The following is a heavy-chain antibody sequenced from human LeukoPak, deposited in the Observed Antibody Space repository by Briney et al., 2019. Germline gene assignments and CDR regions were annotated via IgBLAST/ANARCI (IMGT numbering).Heavy chain of an antibody. CDR3: ARGTVTDDSSGYVDY. CDR2: INHSGSI. J-gene: IGHJ4*02. V-gene: IGHV4-34*01. CDR1: GGSFSGYY. Sequence: SETLSLTCAVYGGSFSGYYWSWIRQPPGKGLEWIGEINHSGSINYNPSLKSRVTISVDTSKNQFSLKLSSVTAADTAVYYCARGTVTDDSSGYVDYWGQGTLVTVSS. D-gene: IGHD3-22*01.